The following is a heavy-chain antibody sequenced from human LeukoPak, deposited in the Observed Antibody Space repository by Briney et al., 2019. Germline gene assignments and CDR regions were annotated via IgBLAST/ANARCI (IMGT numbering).Heavy chain of an antibody. CDR3: ARGWSYSPFDY. Sequence: RGSLRLSCAASGFTFSSYSMNWVRQAPGKGLEWVSPISSSSSYIYYADSVKRRFPIPRDNAKNSLYLQMNRLRADDTAVYYCARGWSYSPFDYWGQGTLVTVSS. J-gene: IGHJ4*02. CDR1: GFTFSSYS. D-gene: IGHD6-13*01. CDR2: ISSSSSYI. V-gene: IGHV3-21*01.